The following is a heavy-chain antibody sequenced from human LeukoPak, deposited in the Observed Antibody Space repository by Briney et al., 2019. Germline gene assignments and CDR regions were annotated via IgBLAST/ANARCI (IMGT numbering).Heavy chain of an antibody. CDR2: INPNSGGT. D-gene: IGHD3-10*01. V-gene: IGHV1-2*02. Sequence: ASVKVSCKASGYTFTGYYMHWVRQAPGHGLEWMGWINPNSGGTNYAQKFQGRVTMTRDTSISTAYMELSRLRSDDTAVYYCARGLHLVRGVTPRNYYYYGMDVWGKGTTVTVSS. CDR3: ARGLHLVRGVTPRNYYYYGMDV. CDR1: GYTFTGYY. J-gene: IGHJ6*04.